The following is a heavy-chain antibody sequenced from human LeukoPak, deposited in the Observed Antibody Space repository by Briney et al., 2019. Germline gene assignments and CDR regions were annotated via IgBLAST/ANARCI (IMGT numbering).Heavy chain of an antibody. CDR3: ASCSDITIFGVVIAPDYYYYYMDV. Sequence: SVKVSCKASGGTFSSYAISWVRQAPGQGLEGMGGIIPIFGTANYAQKFQGRVTITADESTSTAYMELSSLRSEDTAVYYCASCSDITIFGVVIAPDYYYYYMDVWGKGTTVTVSS. CDR2: IIPIFGTA. D-gene: IGHD3-3*01. V-gene: IGHV1-69*13. J-gene: IGHJ6*03. CDR1: GGTFSSYA.